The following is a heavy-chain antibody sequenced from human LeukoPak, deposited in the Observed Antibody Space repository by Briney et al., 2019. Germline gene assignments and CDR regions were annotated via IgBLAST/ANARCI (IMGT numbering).Heavy chain of an antibody. Sequence: SETLSLTCTVSGGSISSYYWSWIRQPAGKGRERIGRIYTSGSTNYNPSLKRRVTMSVDTSKNQFSLKLSSVTAADTAVYYCARRYYDFWSGYYGENYFDYWGQGTLVTVSS. V-gene: IGHV4-4*07. CDR3: ARRYYDFWSGYYGENYFDY. J-gene: IGHJ4*02. CDR2: IYTSGST. CDR1: GGSISSYY. D-gene: IGHD3-3*01.